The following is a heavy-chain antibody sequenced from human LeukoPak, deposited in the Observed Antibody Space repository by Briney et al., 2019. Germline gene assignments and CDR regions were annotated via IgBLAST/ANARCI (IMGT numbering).Heavy chain of an antibody. J-gene: IGHJ4*02. D-gene: IGHD3-22*01. CDR1: GFTFSNYA. CDR2: ISGSGDST. Sequence: PGGSLTFSCAAYGFTFSNYAMSWVRQAPGKGLEWVSGISGSGDSTYYVDSVKGRFTISRDNSKNTLYLQMNSLRAEDTAVYYCAKGSGKYYYDSSGYYYLTFDYWGQGTLVTVSS. CDR3: AKGSGKYYYDSSGYYYLTFDY. V-gene: IGHV3-23*01.